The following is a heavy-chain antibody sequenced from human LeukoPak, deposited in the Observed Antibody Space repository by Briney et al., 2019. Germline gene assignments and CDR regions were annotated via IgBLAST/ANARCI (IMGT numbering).Heavy chain of an antibody. CDR2: ISGSGGST. Sequence: PGGSLRLSCAVSGLTFSSYAMTWVRQAPGKGLEWVSGISGSGGSTYYADSVKGRFTISRDNSKNTLYLQMNSLRAEDTAVYYCAGSEGSSWNEIGYWGQGTLVTVSS. CDR3: AGSEGSSWNEIGY. CDR1: GLTFSSYA. V-gene: IGHV3-23*01. D-gene: IGHD6-13*01. J-gene: IGHJ4*02.